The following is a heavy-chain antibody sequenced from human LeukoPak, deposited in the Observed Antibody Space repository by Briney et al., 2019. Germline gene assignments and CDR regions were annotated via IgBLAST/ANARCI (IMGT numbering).Heavy chain of an antibody. Sequence: PGGSLRLSCAASGLTFSMPPMDWVRQAPGKGLEWVAFIWYDGSNKYYADSVKGRFTISRDNSKNTLYLQMNSLRAEDTAVYYCAKAGESYIITDYYYMDVWGKGTTVTISS. CDR1: GLTFSMPP. J-gene: IGHJ6*03. V-gene: IGHV3-30*02. CDR2: IWYDGSNK. D-gene: IGHD1-14*01. CDR3: AKAGESYIITDYYYMDV.